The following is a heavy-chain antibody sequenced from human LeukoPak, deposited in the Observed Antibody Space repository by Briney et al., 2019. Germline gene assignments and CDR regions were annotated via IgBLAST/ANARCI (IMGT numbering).Heavy chain of an antibody. CDR1: GFPFRSFS. V-gene: IGHV3-21*01. J-gene: IGHJ4*02. CDR2: ISSSSTYI. D-gene: IGHD3-10*01. Sequence: GGSLRLPCVASGFPFRSFSMNWVRQAPGKGLEWVSSISSSSTYIYYADSVKGRFTISRDNAKNSLYLQMNSVRGEDTAVYYCARAEGSGSSFDYWGQGALVTVSS. CDR3: ARAEGSGSSFDY.